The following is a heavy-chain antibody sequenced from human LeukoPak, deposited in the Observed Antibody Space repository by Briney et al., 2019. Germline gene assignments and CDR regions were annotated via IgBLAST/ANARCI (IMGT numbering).Heavy chain of an antibody. CDR1: GGSISSYY. D-gene: IGHD1-26*01. V-gene: IGHV4-59*01. Sequence: PSETLSLTCTVSGGSISSYYWSWIRQPPGKGLKWIGNIYYSGYTTYSPSLRSRVTISVDTSKNQFSLKLSSVTAADTAMYYCARDVGGSYFGDHWFDPWGQGTQVTVSS. CDR3: ARDVGGSYFGDHWFDP. J-gene: IGHJ5*02. CDR2: IYYSGYT.